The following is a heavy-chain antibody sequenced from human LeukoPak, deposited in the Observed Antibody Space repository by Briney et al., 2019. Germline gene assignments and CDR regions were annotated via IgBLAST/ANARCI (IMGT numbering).Heavy chain of an antibody. J-gene: IGHJ4*02. V-gene: IGHV1-18*01. Sequence: EASVKVSCKASGYTFTSYGISWVRQAPGRGLEWMGWISAYNGNTNYAQKLQGRDTMTTDTSTSTAYMELRSLRSDDTAVYYCALSGSYLREEDYWGQGTLVTVSS. CDR3: ALSGSYLREEDY. CDR2: ISAYNGNT. CDR1: GYTFTSYG. D-gene: IGHD1-26*01.